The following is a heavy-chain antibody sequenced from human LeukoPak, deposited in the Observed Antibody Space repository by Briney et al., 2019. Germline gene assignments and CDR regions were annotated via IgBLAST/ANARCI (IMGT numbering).Heavy chain of an antibody. D-gene: IGHD3-16*02. CDR1: GFTFSSYA. Sequence: GGSLRLSCVASGFTFSSYAMSWVRQAPGKGVERVSAISGSGGSTYYADSVKGRFTISRDNSKNTLYLQMNSLRAEDTAVYYCAKDTIKWGSYRYFDYWGQGTLVTVSS. V-gene: IGHV3-23*01. J-gene: IGHJ4*02. CDR3: AKDTIKWGSYRYFDY. CDR2: ISGSGGST.